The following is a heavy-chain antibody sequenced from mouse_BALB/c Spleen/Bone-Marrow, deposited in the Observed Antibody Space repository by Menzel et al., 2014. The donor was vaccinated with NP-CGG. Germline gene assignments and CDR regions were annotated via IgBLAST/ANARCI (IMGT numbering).Heavy chain of an antibody. J-gene: IGHJ3*01. CDR1: GFDFSRYW. CDR3: ARLSYYGRFAY. D-gene: IGHD1-1*01. Sequence: DVKLQESGGGLVQPGGSLKLSCAASGFDFSRYWMSWVRQAPGKGLEWIGEINPDSSTINYTPSRKDKFIISRDNAKNTLYLQISKVRSEDTVLYYCARLSYYGRFAYWGQGTLVHVSA. V-gene: IGHV4-1*02. CDR2: INPDSSTI.